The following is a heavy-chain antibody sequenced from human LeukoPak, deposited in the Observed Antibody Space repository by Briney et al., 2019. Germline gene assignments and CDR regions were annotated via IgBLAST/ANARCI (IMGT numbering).Heavy chain of an antibody. CDR2: ISGSGGNT. CDR3: AKEMGAAWVDAFDI. V-gene: IGHV3-23*01. D-gene: IGHD1-26*01. Sequence: GGSLRLSCVASGFTFGRYAMSWVRQAPGKGLEWVSAISGSGGNTFYADSVKGRFTISRDNSKNTLYLQMNSLRAEDTAVYYCAKEMGAAWVDAFDIWGQGTMVTVSS. J-gene: IGHJ3*02. CDR1: GFTFGRYA.